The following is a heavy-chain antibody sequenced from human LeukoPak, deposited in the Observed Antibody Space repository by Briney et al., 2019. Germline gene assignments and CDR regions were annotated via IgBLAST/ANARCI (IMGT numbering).Heavy chain of an antibody. J-gene: IGHJ4*02. D-gene: IGHD6-13*01. CDR3: ARGLAAAGIKGPDY. CDR1: GFIFSTYA. CDR2: ISYDGSNK. V-gene: IGHV3-30-3*01. Sequence: GGSLRLSCAASGFIFSTYAMHWVRQAPGQGLEWVAVISYDGSNKYYADSVKGRFTISRDNSKNTLYLQMNSLRAEDTAVFYCARGLAAAGIKGPDYWGQGTLVTVSS.